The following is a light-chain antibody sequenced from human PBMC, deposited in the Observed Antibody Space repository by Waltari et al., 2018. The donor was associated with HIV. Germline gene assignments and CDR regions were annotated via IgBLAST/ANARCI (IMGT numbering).Light chain of an antibody. CDR2: EVS. Sequence: QHALPHLPPVPGSPARSIPSPGPAPSSVVGPFNFSPWYQQYPGKAPKLIIYEVSKRPSGVSNRFSGSKSGNTASLTISGLQAADEADYYCCSYATSSTFVVFGGGTKLTVL. J-gene: IGLJ2*01. V-gene: IGLV2-23*02. CDR3: CSYATSSTFVV. CDR1: SSVVGPFNF.